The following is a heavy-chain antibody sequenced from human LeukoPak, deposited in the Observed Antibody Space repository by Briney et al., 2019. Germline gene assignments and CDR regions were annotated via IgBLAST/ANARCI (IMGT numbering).Heavy chain of an antibody. CDR3: ARNSGYYDY. CDR1: GFTFSSYM. J-gene: IGHJ4*02. D-gene: IGHD3-22*01. V-gene: IGHV3-21*01. Sequence: GGALRLSCSTSGFTFSSYMMKWVRQAPGWGLGWVSATSISSSYIYYAATVTGRFTIYRDNAKNSLYLQMDSLRAEDTDVYYCARNSGYYDYWGQGPLVTVSA. CDR2: TSISSSYI.